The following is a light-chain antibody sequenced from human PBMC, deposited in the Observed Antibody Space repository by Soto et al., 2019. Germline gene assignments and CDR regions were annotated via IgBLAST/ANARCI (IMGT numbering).Light chain of an antibody. CDR2: DSF. J-gene: IGLJ2*01. CDR1: TSNIGSHN. CDR3: GTWDSSLNVV. V-gene: IGLV1-51*01. Sequence: QSVLTQPPSVSAAPGQKVTISCSGSTSNIGSHNVFWYQQVPGGAPKLLIYDSFKQYSGIPDRYSGSKSDTSATLDITGPQTGDEADYYCGTWDSSLNVVFGGGTKLTVL.